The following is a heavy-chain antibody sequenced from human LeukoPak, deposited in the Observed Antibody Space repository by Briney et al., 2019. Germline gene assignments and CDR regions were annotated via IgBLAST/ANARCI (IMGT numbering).Heavy chain of an antibody. J-gene: IGHJ4*02. Sequence: LGESLKISCKGSGYSFTSYWIGWVRQMPGKGLKWMGIIYPGDSDARYSPSFQGQVTISAGKSISTAYLQWSSLKASDTAMYYCARRRDLYSGSYYSFDYWGQGTLVTVSS. D-gene: IGHD1-26*01. CDR3: ARRRDLYSGSYYSFDY. V-gene: IGHV5-51*01. CDR1: GYSFTSYW. CDR2: IYPGDSDA.